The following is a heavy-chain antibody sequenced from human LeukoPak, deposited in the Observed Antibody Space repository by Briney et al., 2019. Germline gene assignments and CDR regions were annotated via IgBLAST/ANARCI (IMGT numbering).Heavy chain of an antibody. J-gene: IGHJ4*02. CDR2: IKQDGSAK. CDR3: AKSQGGAAADPFDY. D-gene: IGHD6-13*01. Sequence: PGESLRLSCATSGFMFSNYWMTWVRQAPGKGLEWVANIKQDGSAKHYMDSVKGRFTISRDNSKNTLYLQMNSLRAEDTAVYYCAKSQGGAAADPFDYWGQGTLVTVSS. V-gene: IGHV3-7*03. CDR1: GFMFSNYW.